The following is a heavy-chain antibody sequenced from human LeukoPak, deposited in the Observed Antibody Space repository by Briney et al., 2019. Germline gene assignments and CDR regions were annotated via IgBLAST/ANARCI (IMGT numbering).Heavy chain of an antibody. D-gene: IGHD2-15*01. CDR1: GFTFSSYA. CDR3: TRIVDGAFDL. V-gene: IGHV3-23*01. Sequence: QPGGSLRLSCAASGFTFSSYAMSWVRQAPGKGLEWVSVISGSGGSTYYADSVKGRFTISRDNSKNTLYLQMNSLRAEDTAVYYCTRIVDGAFDLWGKGTTVTVSS. CDR2: ISGSGGST. J-gene: IGHJ3*01.